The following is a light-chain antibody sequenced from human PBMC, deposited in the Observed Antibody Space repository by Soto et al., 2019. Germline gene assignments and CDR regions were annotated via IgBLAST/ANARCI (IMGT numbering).Light chain of an antibody. J-gene: IGLJ1*01. CDR3: CSYAGSRYV. CDR2: EVS. CDR1: SSDVGSYNL. Sequence: QSVLTQPASVSGSPGQSITISCTGTSSDVGSYNLVSWYQQHPGKAPKLMIYEVSKRPSGVSNRFSGSKSGNTASLTISGLQAEDEADYYCCSYAGSRYVLGTGTQLPS. V-gene: IGLV2-23*02.